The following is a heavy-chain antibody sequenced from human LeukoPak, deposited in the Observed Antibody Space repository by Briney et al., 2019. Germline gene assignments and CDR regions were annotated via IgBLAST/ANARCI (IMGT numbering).Heavy chain of an antibody. J-gene: IGHJ4*02. V-gene: IGHV3-7*01. CDR3: ARDRIAARPYYFDY. CDR1: GFAFSSYW. Sequence: GGSLRLSCAAPGFAFSSYWMSWVRQAPGKGLEWVANIKQDGSEKYYVDSVKGRFTISRDNAKNSLYLQMNSLRAEDTAVYYCARDRIAARPYYFDYWGQGTLVTVSS. CDR2: IKQDGSEK. D-gene: IGHD6-6*01.